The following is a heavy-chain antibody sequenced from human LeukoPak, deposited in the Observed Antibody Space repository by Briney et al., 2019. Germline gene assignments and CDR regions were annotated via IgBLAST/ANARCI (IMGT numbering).Heavy chain of an antibody. J-gene: IGHJ4*02. D-gene: IGHD1-26*01. CDR3: AKAASYPLSYYIDY. CDR1: GFTFSSYG. Sequence: GGSLRLSCAASGFTFSSYGMHWVRQAPGKGLEWVSGISWNSGDIGYADSVKGRFTISRDNAKNSLYLQMNSLRAEDTALYYCAKAASYPLSYYIDYWGQGTLVSVSS. CDR2: ISWNSGDI. V-gene: IGHV3-9*01.